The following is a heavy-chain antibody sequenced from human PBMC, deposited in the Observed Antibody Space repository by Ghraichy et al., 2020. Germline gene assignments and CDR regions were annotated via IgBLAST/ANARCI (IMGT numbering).Heavy chain of an antibody. D-gene: IGHD3-10*01. CDR2: INPNSGGT. CDR3: AREPLWFGPDYYYYGMDV. V-gene: IGHV1-2*02. Sequence: ASVKVSCKASGYTFTGYYMHWVRQAPGQGLEWMGWINPNSGGTNYAQKFQGRVTMTRDTSISTAYMELSRLRSDDTAVYYCAREPLWFGPDYYYYGMDVWGQGTTVTVSS. CDR1: GYTFTGYY. J-gene: IGHJ6*02.